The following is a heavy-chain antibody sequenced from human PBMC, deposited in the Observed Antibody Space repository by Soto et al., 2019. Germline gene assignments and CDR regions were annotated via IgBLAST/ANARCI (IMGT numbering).Heavy chain of an antibody. CDR1: GFIFSNYA. Sequence: EVQLLQSGGGLVQPGGSLRLSCAASGFIFSNYAMNWVRQAPGKGLEWVSIVTSRGDTTYYADCVKGRLTTSRDNSKNTLYMQVNSLAAEDTAVYYCAKDRLGGGLDYWGQGTLVSVSS. V-gene: IGHV3-23*01. CDR2: VTSRGDTT. J-gene: IGHJ4*02. CDR3: AKDRLGGGLDY. D-gene: IGHD3-16*01.